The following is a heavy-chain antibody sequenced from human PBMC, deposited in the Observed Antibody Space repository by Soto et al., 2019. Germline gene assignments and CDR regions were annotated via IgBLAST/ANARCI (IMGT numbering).Heavy chain of an antibody. CDR3: ARAIIAAAGLDY. J-gene: IGHJ4*02. D-gene: IGHD6-13*01. V-gene: IGHV4-34*01. Sequence: XETLSLTCSVYGWSFSGYYWSWIRQPPGKGLEWIGEINHSGSTNYNPSLKSRVTISVDTSKNQFSLKLSSVTAADTAVYYCARAIIAAAGLDYWGQGTLVTVSS. CDR2: INHSGST. CDR1: GWSFSGYY.